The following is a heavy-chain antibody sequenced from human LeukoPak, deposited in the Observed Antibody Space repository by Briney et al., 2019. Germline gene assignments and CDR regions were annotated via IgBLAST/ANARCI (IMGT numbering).Heavy chain of an antibody. CDR2: IIPIFGIA. V-gene: IGHV1-69*04. CDR3: ASGDSGYSYGYSYYYYGMDV. CDR1: GGTFSSYA. D-gene: IGHD5-18*01. Sequence: SVKVSCKASGGTFSSYAISWVRQAPGQGLEWMGRIIPIFGIANYAQKFQGRVTITADKSTSTAYMELSSLRSEVTAVYYCASGDSGYSYGYSYYYYGMDVWGQGTTVTVSS. J-gene: IGHJ6*02.